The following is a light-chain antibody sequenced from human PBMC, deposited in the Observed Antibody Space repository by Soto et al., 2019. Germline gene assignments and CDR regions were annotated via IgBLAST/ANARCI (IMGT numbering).Light chain of an antibody. CDR3: QQSYNSPIT. CDR1: QSVLSSSNNKNY. CDR2: WAS. Sequence: DIVMTQSPESLAVSLGERATINCRSSQSVLSSSNNKNYLVWYQQKPGQPPKLLISWASTRESGVPDRFSGSGSGIDFTLTISSLQAEDVAVYSQQSYNSPITFGQGTRLEIK. V-gene: IGKV4-1*01. J-gene: IGKJ5*01.